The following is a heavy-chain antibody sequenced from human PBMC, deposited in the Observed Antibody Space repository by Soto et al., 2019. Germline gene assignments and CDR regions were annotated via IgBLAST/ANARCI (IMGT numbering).Heavy chain of an antibody. CDR3: ARSPSDYGDSVPWFDP. CDR2: IYYSGST. V-gene: IGHV4-31*03. D-gene: IGHD4-17*01. CDR1: GGSISSGGYY. J-gene: IGHJ5*02. Sequence: QVQLQESGPGLVKPSQTLSLTCTVSGGSISSGGYYWSWIRQHPGKGLEWIGYIYYSGSTYYNPSLKSRVTISVDTSQNLFSLKLSSVTAADTALYYCARSPSDYGDSVPWFDPWGQGTLVTVSS.